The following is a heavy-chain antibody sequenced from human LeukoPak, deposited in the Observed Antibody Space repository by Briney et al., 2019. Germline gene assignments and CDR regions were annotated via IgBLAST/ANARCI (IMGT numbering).Heavy chain of an antibody. Sequence: SAKVSCKASGGTFSSYAISWVRQAPGQGLEWMGRIIPIFGTANYAQKFQGRVTITTDESTSTAYMELSSLRSEDTAVYYCARDLLGLGLAAAGTENWFDPWGQGTLVTVSS. J-gene: IGHJ5*02. V-gene: IGHV1-69*05. CDR1: GGTFSSYA. D-gene: IGHD6-13*01. CDR2: IIPIFGTA. CDR3: ARDLLGLGLAAAGTENWFDP.